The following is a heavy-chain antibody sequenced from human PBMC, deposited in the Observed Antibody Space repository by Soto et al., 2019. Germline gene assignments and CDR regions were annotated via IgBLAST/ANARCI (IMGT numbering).Heavy chain of an antibody. V-gene: IGHV3-53*01. J-gene: IGHJ4*02. CDR3: ARENSYPYFDY. CDR2: IYSSGST. Sequence: GGSLRLSCAASGFTVSSNYMSWVRQAPGKGLQWVSVIYSSGSTYYADSVKGRFTISRDNSKNTLYLQMNSLRVEDTAVYYCARENSYPYFDYWGQGT. CDR1: GFTVSSNY. D-gene: IGHD5-18*01.